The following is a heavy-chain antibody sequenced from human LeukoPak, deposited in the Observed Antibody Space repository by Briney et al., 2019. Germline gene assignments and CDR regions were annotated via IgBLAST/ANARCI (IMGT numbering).Heavy chain of an antibody. CDR2: INPSGGST. D-gene: IGHD3-3*01. J-gene: IGHJ5*02. CDR3: ARDPPEGHDFWSGYPFDP. CDR1: GYTFSSYG. Sequence: GASVKVSCKASGYTFSSYGISWVRQAPGQGLEWMGIINPSGGSTSYAQKFQGRVTMTRDMSTSTVYMELSSLRSEDTAVYYCARDPPEGHDFWSGYPFDPWGQGTLVTVSS. V-gene: IGHV1-46*01.